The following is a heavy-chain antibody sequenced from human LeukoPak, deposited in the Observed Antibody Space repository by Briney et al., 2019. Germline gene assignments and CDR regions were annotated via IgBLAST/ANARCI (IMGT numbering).Heavy chain of an antibody. CDR1: GASISSGSYY. V-gene: IGHV4-61*02. CDR3: ARGTTDCDY. J-gene: IGHJ4*02. Sequence: PSETLSLTCPVSGASISSGSYYWSWLRQPAGKGLEWIGRIYTSGSTNYNPSLKSRVTISVDTSKSQFSLKLSSVTAADTAVYYCARGTTDCDYWGQGTLVTVSS. CDR2: IYTSGST. D-gene: IGHD1-7*01.